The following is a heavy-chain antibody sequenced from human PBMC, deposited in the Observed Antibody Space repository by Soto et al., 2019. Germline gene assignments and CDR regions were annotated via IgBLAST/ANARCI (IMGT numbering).Heavy chain of an antibody. D-gene: IGHD3-22*01. J-gene: IGHJ3*02. V-gene: IGHV3-23*01. CDR2: ISRRGDTT. Sequence: GSVRLSCAASGFTFTTYAMSWVRQAPGKGLEWVSVISRRGDTTYYADSVKGRFTISRDNSKNTLYLQMNSLRAEDRAVYYCARIQAGYASSGYFSAFDIWGQGTMVTVSS. CDR3: ARIQAGYASSGYFSAFDI. CDR1: GFTFTTYA.